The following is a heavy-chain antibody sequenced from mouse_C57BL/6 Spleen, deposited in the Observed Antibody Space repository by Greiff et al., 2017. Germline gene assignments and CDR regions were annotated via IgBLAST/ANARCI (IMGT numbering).Heavy chain of an antibody. CDR1: GFSLTSYG. CDR3: AREIYYDYDGDYAMDY. CDR2: IWGVGST. J-gene: IGHJ4*01. D-gene: IGHD2-4*01. V-gene: IGHV2-6*01. Sequence: VQLQQSGPGLVAPSQSLSITCTVSGFSLTSYGVDWVRQSPGKGLEWLGVIWGVGSTNYNSALKSRLSISKDNSKSQVFLKMNSLQTDDTAMYYCAREIYYDYDGDYAMDYWGQGTSVTVSS.